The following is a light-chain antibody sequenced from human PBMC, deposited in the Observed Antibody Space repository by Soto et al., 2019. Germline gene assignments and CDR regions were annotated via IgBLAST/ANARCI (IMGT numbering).Light chain of an antibody. V-gene: IGLV2-14*01. CDR1: SSDVGGYNY. CDR3: SSFTSSNPWV. Sequence: QSALTQPASVSGSPGQSITISCSRSSSDVGGYNYVSWYQQHPGKAPKLMIYEVSNRPSGVSDRFSGSKSGNTASLTISGLQADDEADYYCSSFTSSNPWVFGGGTKLTVL. CDR2: EVS. J-gene: IGLJ3*02.